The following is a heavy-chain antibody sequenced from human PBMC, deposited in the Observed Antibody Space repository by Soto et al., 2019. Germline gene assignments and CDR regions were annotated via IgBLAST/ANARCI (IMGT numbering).Heavy chain of an antibody. CDR2: ISPNSGGT. D-gene: IGHD2-21*01. J-gene: IGHJ4*02. V-gene: IGHV1-2*02. CDR1: GYTFTAYY. CDR3: GKGRSVDLGVFY. Sequence: VPLVQSGAAVKKSGASVKVSCKASGYTFTAYYIHWVRQAPGQGLEWMGEISPNSGGTKYAQKFQGRATMTRDTSITTLYMDLLNLISYYAGEYYCGKGRSVDLGVFYWGQGTLVTVYS.